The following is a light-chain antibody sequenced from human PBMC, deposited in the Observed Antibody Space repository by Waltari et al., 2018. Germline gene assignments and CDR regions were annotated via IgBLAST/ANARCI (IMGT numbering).Light chain of an antibody. V-gene: IGKV3-15*01. CDR1: QSVTTF. CDR3: QQYNNWPLT. Sequence: ERVMTQSTATLSLSPGERATISCRASQSVTTFLAWYQQKPGQAPSLLIYGASSRVTGLPDRFSGSGSGTEFTLTISSLQSEDSAVYYCQQYNNWPLTFGQGTRLEIK. CDR2: GAS. J-gene: IGKJ5*01.